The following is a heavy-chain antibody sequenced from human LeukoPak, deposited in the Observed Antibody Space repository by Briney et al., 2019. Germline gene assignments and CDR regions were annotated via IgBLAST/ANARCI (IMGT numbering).Heavy chain of an antibody. CDR2: IYYSGST. CDR3: ARRSITGTVNY. J-gene: IGHJ4*02. D-gene: IGHD1/OR15-1a*01. Sequence: SETLSLTCTVSGGSISSYYWSWIRQPPGKGLGWIGYIYYSGSTNYNPSLKSRVTISVDTSKNQFSLKLSSVTAADTAVYYCARRSITGTVNYWGQGTLVTVSS. CDR1: GGSISSYY. V-gene: IGHV4-59*08.